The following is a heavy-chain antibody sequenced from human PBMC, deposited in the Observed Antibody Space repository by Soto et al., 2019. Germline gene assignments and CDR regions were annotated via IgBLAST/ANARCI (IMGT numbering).Heavy chain of an antibody. CDR2: IMPILGIA. Sequence: ASVKVSCKASGGTFNSYTITWVRQAPGQGLEWMGRIMPILGIANYAQKFQGRVTITADKSTSTAYMELSSLRSEDTAVYYCARDTPGLDYWGQGTLVPVSP. V-gene: IGHV1-69*04. J-gene: IGHJ4*02. CDR3: ARDTPGLDY. CDR1: GGTFNSYT.